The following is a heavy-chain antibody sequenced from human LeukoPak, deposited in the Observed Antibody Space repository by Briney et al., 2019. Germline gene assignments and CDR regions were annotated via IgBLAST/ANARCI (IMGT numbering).Heavy chain of an antibody. V-gene: IGHV1-2*02. J-gene: IGHJ4*02. CDR2: INPNGGGT. D-gene: IGHD2-15*01. CDR3: ARFDCSGGSCPLNY. CDR1: GYTFTGYY. Sequence: ASVKVSCKASGYTFTGYYMHWVRQAPGQGLEWMGWINPNGGGTNYAQKFQGRVTMTRDTSISTAYMELSRLRSDDTAVYYCARFDCSGGSCPLNYWGQGTLVTVSS.